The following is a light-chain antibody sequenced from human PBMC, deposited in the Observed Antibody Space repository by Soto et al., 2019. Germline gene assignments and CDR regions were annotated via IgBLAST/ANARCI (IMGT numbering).Light chain of an antibody. J-gene: IGKJ4*01. CDR2: AAS. CDR1: QGLSSY. V-gene: IGKV1-9*01. Sequence: IELTQSPPTLSASVGDIGTVSCRASQGLSSYLAWYQQKPGKAPNLLLYAASTLQSAVPSRFSGSGAATAFTITISSLQPEDFATYYCQQLNSYPLTFGGGTKVDIK. CDR3: QQLNSYPLT.